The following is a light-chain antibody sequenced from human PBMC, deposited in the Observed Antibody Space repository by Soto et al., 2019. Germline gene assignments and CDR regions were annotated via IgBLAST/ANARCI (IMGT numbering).Light chain of an antibody. Sequence: EIVLTQSPGTLSLSPGERATLSCRASQSVSNNYLAWYQQKPGQAPRLLIYGASNRATGIPDRFSGSGPGTEFTLTISSLEPEDFGVYYCQQYGSSGTFGQGTKVDIK. J-gene: IGKJ1*01. CDR1: QSVSNNY. CDR2: GAS. V-gene: IGKV3-20*01. CDR3: QQYGSSGT.